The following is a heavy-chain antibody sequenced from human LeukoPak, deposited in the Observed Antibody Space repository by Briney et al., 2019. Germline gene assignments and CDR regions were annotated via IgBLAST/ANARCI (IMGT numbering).Heavy chain of an antibody. J-gene: IGHJ4*02. CDR3: AKDPSYSGVYPCY. D-gene: IGHD4-17*01. V-gene: IGHV3-30*18. Sequence: GGSLRLSCEASGFTFSSYDMNWVRQAPGQGLEWMGVISYDGSNKYYADSLKGRFTISRDNSKNTLYLQMNSLSAEDTAVYYCAKDPSYSGVYPCYCGERTLVTLSS. CDR1: GFTFSSYD. CDR2: ISYDGSNK.